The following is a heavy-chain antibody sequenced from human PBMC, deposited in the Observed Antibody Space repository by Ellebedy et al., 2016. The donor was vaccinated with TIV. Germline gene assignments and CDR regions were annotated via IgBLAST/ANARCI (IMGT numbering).Heavy chain of an antibody. CDR3: ARARYSSSSLYYFDY. J-gene: IGHJ4*02. CDR1: GFTFSSYG. D-gene: IGHD6-6*01. Sequence: GGSLRLXCAASGFTFSSYGMHWVRQAPGKGLEWVAVISYDGSNKYYADSVKGRFTISRDNSKNTLYLQMNSLRAEDTAVYYCARARYSSSSLYYFDYWGQGTLVTVSS. V-gene: IGHV3-30*03. CDR2: ISYDGSNK.